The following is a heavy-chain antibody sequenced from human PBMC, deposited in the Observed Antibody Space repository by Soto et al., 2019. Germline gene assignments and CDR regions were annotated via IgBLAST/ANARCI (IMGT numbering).Heavy chain of an antibody. CDR3: AIGGGGIRKRLNWFAP. V-gene: IGHV1-8*01. CDR1: GYTFTSYD. D-gene: IGHD2-15*01. Sequence: QVQLVQSGAEVKKPGASVKVACKASGYTFTSYDINWVRQATGQGLEWMGWMNPNSGNTGYAQKFQGRVTMTRNTPISTAYMELSNLRFEDTAVYYCAIGGGGIRKRLNWFAPWGQGTLVTVSS. J-gene: IGHJ5*02. CDR2: MNPNSGNT.